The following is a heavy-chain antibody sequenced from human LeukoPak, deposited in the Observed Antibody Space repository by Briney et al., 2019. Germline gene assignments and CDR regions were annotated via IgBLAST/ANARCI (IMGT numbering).Heavy chain of an antibody. D-gene: IGHD3-22*01. CDR1: GGSFSGYY. CDR3: ARGSNYYDTSGYYSRKATDAFDI. V-gene: IGHV4-34*01. Sequence: SETLSLTCAVYGGSFSGYYWSWIRQPPGKGLEWIGEINHSGSINYNPSLESRLTISVDRSKNQFSLNLRSVTAADTAVYYCARGSNYYDTSGYYSRKATDAFDIWGQGTMVTVSS. J-gene: IGHJ3*02. CDR2: INHSGSI.